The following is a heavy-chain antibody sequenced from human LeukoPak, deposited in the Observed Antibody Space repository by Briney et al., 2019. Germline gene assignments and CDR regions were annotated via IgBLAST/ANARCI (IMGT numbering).Heavy chain of an antibody. V-gene: IGHV4-4*02. J-gene: IGHJ6*03. CDR1: GFTFSSYR. CDR2: IYHSGST. Sequence: PGGSLRLSCAASGFTFSSYRMNWVRQPPGKGLEWIGEIYHSGSTNYNPSLKSRVTISVDTSKNQFSLKLSSVTAADTAVYYCARDRPIEKLGRSYYYYMDVWGKGTTVTVSS. D-gene: IGHD5-24*01. CDR3: ARDRPIEKLGRSYYYYMDV.